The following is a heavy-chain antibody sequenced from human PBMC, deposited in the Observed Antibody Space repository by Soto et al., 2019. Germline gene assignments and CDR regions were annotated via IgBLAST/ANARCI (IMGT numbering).Heavy chain of an antibody. CDR2: ISYDGSNK. V-gene: IGHV3-30*18. D-gene: IGHD3-3*01. CDR1: VFTCSSYG. CDR3: AKARWVVDFWTLDY. J-gene: IGHJ4*02. Sequence: GGALRLSCAASVFTCSSYGMHWVRQAPGKGLEWVAVISYDGSNKYYADSVKGRFTISRDNSKNTLYLQMNSLRAEDTAVYYCAKARWVVDFWTLDYWGQGTLVTVSS.